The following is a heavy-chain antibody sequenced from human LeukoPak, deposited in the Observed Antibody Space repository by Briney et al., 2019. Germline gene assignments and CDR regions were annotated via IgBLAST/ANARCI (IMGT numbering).Heavy chain of an antibody. CDR2: ISASGSTT. V-gene: IGHV3-23*01. CDR1: GFTFSSYD. CDR3: AKAEGYDIFTGIDY. Sequence: PGGSLRLSCATSGFTFSSYDMSWVRQAPGKGLEWVSYISASGSTTYYADSVRGRFTIFRDNAKNSLYLQMNSLRTEDTAVYYCAKAEGYDIFTGIDYWGQGTLVTVSS. D-gene: IGHD3-9*01. J-gene: IGHJ4*02.